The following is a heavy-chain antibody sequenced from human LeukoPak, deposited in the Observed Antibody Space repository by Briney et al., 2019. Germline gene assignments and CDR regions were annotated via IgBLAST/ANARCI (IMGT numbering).Heavy chain of an antibody. Sequence: PGGSLRLSCAVSGFTVSSNYMSWVRQAPGKGLEWVSFIYSGGSTYYADSVKGRFTISRDNSKNTLYLQMNSLRAEDTAVYYCAKAYGSGRLTLFDPRDQGTLVTVSS. CDR2: IYSGGST. D-gene: IGHD3-10*01. J-gene: IGHJ5*02. CDR3: AKAYGSGRLTLFDP. V-gene: IGHV3-53*01. CDR1: GFTVSSNY.